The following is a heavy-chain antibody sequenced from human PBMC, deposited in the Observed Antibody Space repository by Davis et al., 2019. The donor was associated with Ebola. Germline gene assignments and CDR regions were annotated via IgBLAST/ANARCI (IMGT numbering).Heavy chain of an antibody. CDR3: ARWARLYYYYGMDV. V-gene: IGHV1-18*01. CDR2: ISAYNGNT. D-gene: IGHD6-6*01. Sequence: AASVKVSCKASGYTFTSYGINWVRQAPGQGLEWMGWISAYNGNTNYAQKFQGRVTMTRNTPISTAYMELSSLRSEDTAVYYCARWARLYYYYGMDVWGQGTTVTVSS. CDR1: GYTFTSYG. J-gene: IGHJ6*02.